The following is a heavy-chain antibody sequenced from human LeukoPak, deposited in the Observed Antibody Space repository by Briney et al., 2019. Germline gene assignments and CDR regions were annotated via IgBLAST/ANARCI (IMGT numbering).Heavy chain of an antibody. CDR2: IWCDGSNK. CDR3: ATYIAVAGLDY. CDR1: GFTFSSYG. Sequence: PGGSLRLSCAASGFTFSSYGMHWVRQAPGKGLEWVAVIWCDGSNKYYADSVKGRFTISRDNSKNTLYLQMNSLRAEDTAVYYCATYIAVAGLDYWGQGTLVTVSS. V-gene: IGHV3-33*01. D-gene: IGHD6-19*01. J-gene: IGHJ4*02.